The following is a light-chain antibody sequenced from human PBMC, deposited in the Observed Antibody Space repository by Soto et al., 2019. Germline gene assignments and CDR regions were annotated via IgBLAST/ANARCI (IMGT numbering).Light chain of an antibody. CDR3: AAWDDSLSGWV. V-gene: IGLV1-47*02. CDR2: SNN. J-gene: IGLJ3*02. CDR1: SSNIGSNY. Sequence: QSVLTQPPSASGTPGQRVTISCSGSSSNIGSNYVYWYQQLPGTAPKLLIYSNNQRPSGVPDRCSGSKSGTSASLAISGLRSEDEADDYCAAWDDSLSGWVFGGGTKLTVL.